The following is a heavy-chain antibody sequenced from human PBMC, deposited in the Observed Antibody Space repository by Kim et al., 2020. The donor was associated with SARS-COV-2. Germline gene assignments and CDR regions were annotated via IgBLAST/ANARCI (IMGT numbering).Heavy chain of an antibody. D-gene: IGHD1-26*01. CDR2: IRYDSSLI. Sequence: GGSLRLSCAASGFTFSTYSMDWVRQAPGKGLEWVSYIRYDSSLIYYAYSVKGRFTISRDNTKNSLYLQMNSLRDEDTAVYYCAKDVIRSGSSQFDSWGRGTLVTVSS. V-gene: IGHV3-48*02. J-gene: IGHJ4*02. CDR1: GFTFSTYS. CDR3: AKDVIRSGSSQFDS.